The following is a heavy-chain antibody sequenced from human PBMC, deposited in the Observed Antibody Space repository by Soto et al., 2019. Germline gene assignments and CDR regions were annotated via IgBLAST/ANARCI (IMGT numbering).Heavy chain of an antibody. V-gene: IGHV4-30-4*01. J-gene: IGHJ2*01. CDR1: GGSISGGVGGLYY. CDR2: IYDSGST. CDR3: SREVIPLTTDWYFDL. Sequence: SETLSLTCTVSGGSISGGVGGLYYWSWIRQPPGKGLEWIGYIYDSGSTYYNPSLKSRVTISVDTSKNQFSLRLSSVTAADTTVYYCSREVIPLTTDWYFDLWGRCTLVTVSS. D-gene: IGHD4-17*01.